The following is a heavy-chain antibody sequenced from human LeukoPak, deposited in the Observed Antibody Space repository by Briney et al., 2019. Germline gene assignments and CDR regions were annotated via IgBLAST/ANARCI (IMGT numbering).Heavy chain of an antibody. CDR3: ARHGYSYGSLDY. J-gene: IGHJ4*02. V-gene: IGHV4-39*01. CDR2: IYYSGST. CDR1: GGSISSSSYY. D-gene: IGHD5-18*01. Sequence: SETLSLTCTVSGGSISSSSYYWGWIRQPPGKGLEWIGSIYYSGSTYYNPSLKSRVTISVDTSKNQFSLKLSSVTAADTAVYYCARHGYSYGSLDYWGQGTLVTVSS.